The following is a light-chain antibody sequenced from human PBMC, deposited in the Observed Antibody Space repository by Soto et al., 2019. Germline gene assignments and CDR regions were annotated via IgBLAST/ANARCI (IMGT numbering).Light chain of an antibody. V-gene: IGKV3-20*01. J-gene: IGKJ4*01. Sequence: EILLTQSPGTLSLSPGDRATLSCRASQSLGNTFLAWYQQKSGQSPRLLIYGASDRATDVPDRFSGSGSGADFTLTISRLEPEDFAVYFCQQYGRLPLSFGGGTKVDIK. CDR3: QQYGRLPLS. CDR2: GAS. CDR1: QSLGNTF.